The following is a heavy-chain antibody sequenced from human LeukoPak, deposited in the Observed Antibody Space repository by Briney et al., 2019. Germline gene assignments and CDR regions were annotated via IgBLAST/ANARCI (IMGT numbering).Heavy chain of an antibody. CDR2: ISSSSSYI. J-gene: IGHJ4*02. Sequence: KPGGSLRLSCAASGFTFNIYSMNWVRQAPGKGLEWVSSISSSSSYIYYADSVKGRFTISRDNAKNSLYLQMNSLRAEDTAVYYCARVSPPTVGEVYYFDYWGQGTLVTVSS. D-gene: IGHD4-23*01. CDR3: ARVSPPTVGEVYYFDY. V-gene: IGHV3-21*01. CDR1: GFTFNIYS.